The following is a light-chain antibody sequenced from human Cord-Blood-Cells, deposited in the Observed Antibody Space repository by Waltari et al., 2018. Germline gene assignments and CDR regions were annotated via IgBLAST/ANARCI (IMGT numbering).Light chain of an antibody. Sequence: EIVMTQSPATLSVSPGERATLSCRASQSVSSNVAWYQQKPGQAPRLLIYGASTRATGIPARFSGSGSGTEFTLTISSLQSEYFAVYYCQQYNNWPPYTFGQGTKLEIK. V-gene: IGKV3-15*01. CDR2: GAS. CDR3: QQYNNWPPYT. J-gene: IGKJ2*01. CDR1: QSVSSN.